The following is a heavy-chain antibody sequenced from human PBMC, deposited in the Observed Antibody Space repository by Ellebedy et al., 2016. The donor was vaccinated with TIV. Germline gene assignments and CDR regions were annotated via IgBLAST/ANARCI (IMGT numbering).Heavy chain of an antibody. D-gene: IGHD2-8*01. Sequence: GESLKISCKGSGYSFTSYWIGWVRQMPGKGLEWMGIIYPGDSDNRYSPSFQGQVTITADKSISTAYLQWSSLKASDTAMIYCARSPGYCTNGVCYDYWGLGTLVTVSS. CDR1: GYSFTSYW. J-gene: IGHJ4*02. CDR2: IYPGDSDN. V-gene: IGHV5-51*01. CDR3: ARSPGYCTNGVCYDY.